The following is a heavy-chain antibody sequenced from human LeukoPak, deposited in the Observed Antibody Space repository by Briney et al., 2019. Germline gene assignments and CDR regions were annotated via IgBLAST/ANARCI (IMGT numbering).Heavy chain of an antibody. J-gene: IGHJ3*02. D-gene: IGHD1-26*01. CDR1: GFTFTSSA. CDR2: IVVGSGNT. V-gene: IGHV1-58*02. Sequence: GASVKVSCKASGFTFTSSAMQWVRQARGRRLEWIGWIVVGSGNTNYAQKFQERVTITRDMSTSTAYMELSSLRSEDTAVYYCAAGSPYSGSYFGFPNDAFDIWGQGTMVTVSS. CDR3: AAGSPYSGSYFGFPNDAFDI.